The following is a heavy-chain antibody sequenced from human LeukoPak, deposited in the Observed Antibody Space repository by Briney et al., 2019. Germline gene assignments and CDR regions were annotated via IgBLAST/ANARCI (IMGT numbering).Heavy chain of an antibody. V-gene: IGHV4-31*03. CDR2: IYYSGSI. Sequence: PSQTLSLTCTVSGGSISSGGYYWSWIRQHPGKGLEWIGYIYYSGSIYYNPSLKSRVTISVDTSKNQFSLKLSSVTAADTAVYYCARGYDFWSGRTPNWFDPWGQGTLVTVSS. CDR3: ARGYDFWSGRTPNWFDP. D-gene: IGHD3-3*01. J-gene: IGHJ5*02. CDR1: GGSISSGGYY.